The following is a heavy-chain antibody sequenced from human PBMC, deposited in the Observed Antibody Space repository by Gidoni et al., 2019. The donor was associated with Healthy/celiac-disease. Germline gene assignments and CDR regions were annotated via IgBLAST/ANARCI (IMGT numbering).Heavy chain of an antibody. Sequence: EVHLVESGGGLVQPGGSLRLSCAASGFTVSSNYMSWVRQAPGKGLGWVSVIYSGGSTYYADSVKGRFTISRDNSKNTLYLQMNSLRAEDTAVYYCARDNGSGSYYNGWFDPWGQGTLVTVSS. J-gene: IGHJ5*02. CDR3: ARDNGSGSYYNGWFDP. CDR1: GFTVSSNY. D-gene: IGHD3-10*01. V-gene: IGHV3-66*01. CDR2: IYSGGST.